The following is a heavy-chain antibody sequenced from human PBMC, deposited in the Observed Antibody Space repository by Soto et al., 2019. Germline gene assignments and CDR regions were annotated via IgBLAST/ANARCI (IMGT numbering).Heavy chain of an antibody. D-gene: IGHD3-16*02. V-gene: IGHV3-23*01. CDR3: ARDPHLTLTYYDYIWGSYPRANHCFDP. Sequence: GGSPTLSCAASGFPFSSYSMSWVRQAPGKGLEWVSAISSSGGSTYYADSVKGRFTISRDNAKNTLYLQMNRLRAEDTAVYYCARDPHLTLTYYDYIWGSYPRANHCFDPWGQGTLVTVSS. CDR1: GFPFSSYS. CDR2: ISSSGGST. J-gene: IGHJ5*02.